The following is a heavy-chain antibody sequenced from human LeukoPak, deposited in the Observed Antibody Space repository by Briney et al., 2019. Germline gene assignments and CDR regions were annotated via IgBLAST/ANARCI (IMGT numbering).Heavy chain of an antibody. CDR3: ARVGTAMVLYYFDY. D-gene: IGHD5-18*01. Sequence: PSETLSLTCAVYGGSFSGYYWSWIRQPPGKGLEWIGEINHSGSTNYNPSLKSRVTISVDTSKNQFSLKLSSVTAADTAVYYCARVGTAMVLYYFDYWGQGTLVTVSS. J-gene: IGHJ4*02. V-gene: IGHV4-34*01. CDR2: INHSGST. CDR1: GGSFSGYY.